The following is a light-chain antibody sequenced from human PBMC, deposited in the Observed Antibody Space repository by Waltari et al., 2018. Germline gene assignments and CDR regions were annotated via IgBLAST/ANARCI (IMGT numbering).Light chain of an antibody. CDR1: QGVSTY. CDR2: ASS. V-gene: IGKV1-8*01. Sequence: AIRMTQSPASLSASTGDRVTISCRAGQGVSTYLAWYQQKPGKAPSLLIYASSTLESGVPSKLSGSGSGTDFTLTISCLQSEDFATYYCQLYSTSPPRWTFGQGTKVEIK. J-gene: IGKJ1*01. CDR3: QLYSTSPPRWT.